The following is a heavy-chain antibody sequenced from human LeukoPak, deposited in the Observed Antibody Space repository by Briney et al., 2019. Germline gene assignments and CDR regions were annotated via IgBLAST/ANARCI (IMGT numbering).Heavy chain of an antibody. CDR3: ARVGMVCRAVGGNKYYFDY. Sequence: PGGSLRLSCAASGFTYSSYLMHWVRQAPGKGLVWVSRVNSDGSSKRYADSVRGRFTISRDNAKSTLYLQMNSLRAEDTAVYYCARVGMVCRAVGGNKYYFDYWGQGTLVTVSS. D-gene: IGHD1-26*01. J-gene: IGHJ4*02. CDR1: GFTYSSYL. V-gene: IGHV3-74*01. CDR2: VNSDGSSK.